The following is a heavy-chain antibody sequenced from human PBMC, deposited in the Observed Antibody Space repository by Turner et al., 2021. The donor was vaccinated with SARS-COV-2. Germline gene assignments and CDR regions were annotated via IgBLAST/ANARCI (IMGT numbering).Heavy chain of an antibody. CDR2: IKSTGQVT. CDR3: AKCVTTCQTKGLDN. Sequence: EVQLLESGGGLVQPGGSLRPSCAASGFTFNNFAMSWVRQAPGKGLEWVSAIKSTGQVTHYVDSVKGRFTISRDSSKNTLYLQMNSLRVEDTAIYYCAKCVTTCQTKGLDNWGQGTLVTVSS. V-gene: IGHV3-23*05. D-gene: IGHD1-26*01. CDR1: GFTFNNFA. J-gene: IGHJ4*02.